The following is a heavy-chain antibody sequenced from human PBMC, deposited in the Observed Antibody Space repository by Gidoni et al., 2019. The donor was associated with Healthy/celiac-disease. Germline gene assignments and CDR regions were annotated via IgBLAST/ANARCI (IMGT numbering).Heavy chain of an antibody. D-gene: IGHD6-19*01. CDR2: ISYDGSNK. CDR1: GFTFIRYA. Sequence: QVQLVESGGGVVQPGRSLRLSCAASGFTFIRYARHWVRQAPGKGLEWVAVISYDGSNKFYADSVKGRFTISRDNSKSTLYLQMNSLRAEDTAVYYCASGVAVAGGGVYYNWFDPWGQGTLVTVSS. CDR3: ASGVAVAGGGVYYNWFDP. V-gene: IGHV3-30*04. J-gene: IGHJ5*02.